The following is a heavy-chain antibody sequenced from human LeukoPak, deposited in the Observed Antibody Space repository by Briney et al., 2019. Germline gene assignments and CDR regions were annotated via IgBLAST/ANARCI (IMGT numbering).Heavy chain of an antibody. J-gene: IGHJ6*03. CDR2: FIPILDTA. CDR1: GVTCSDYA. V-gene: IGHV1-69*10. D-gene: IGHD3-3*01. Sequence: ASVKVSCKASGVTCSDYALNWVRQAPGQGLEWMGVFIPILDTANSTQKFQGRLTITADKSTNTVYMELSSLRFDDTAVYFCAGIPVFGVVLHQEPVWGKGTTVTVSS. CDR3: AGIPVFGVVLHQEPV.